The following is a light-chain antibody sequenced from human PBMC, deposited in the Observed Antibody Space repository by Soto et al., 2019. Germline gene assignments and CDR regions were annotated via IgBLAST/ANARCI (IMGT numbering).Light chain of an antibody. CDR2: GAS. J-gene: IGKJ1*01. CDR1: QSVSSY. V-gene: IGKV3-15*01. CDR3: QQYNNWPWT. Sequence: EIVVTQSPATLSLSPGERATLSCRASQSVSSYLAWYQQKPGQAPRLLIHGASTRATGIPARFSGSGSGTEFTLTISSLQSEDFAVYYCQQYNNWPWTFGQGTKVDI.